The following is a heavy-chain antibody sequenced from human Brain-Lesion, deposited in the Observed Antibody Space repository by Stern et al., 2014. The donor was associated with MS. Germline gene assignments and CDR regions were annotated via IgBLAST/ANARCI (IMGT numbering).Heavy chain of an antibody. D-gene: IGHD3-9*01. CDR1: GGSISSGNYY. V-gene: IGHV4-61*02. CDR2: IYSSGST. Sequence: QVQLQESGPGLVKPSQTLSLTCTVSGGSISSGNYYWSWIRQPAGEGLEWIGRIYSSGSTQYNPPLTSRVPISTDKSTNPFLLRLSSVTAADTAVYYCARGNYDVLTDNGGHGFDIWGQGTMVTVSS. J-gene: IGHJ3*02. CDR3: ARGNYDVLTDNGGHGFDI.